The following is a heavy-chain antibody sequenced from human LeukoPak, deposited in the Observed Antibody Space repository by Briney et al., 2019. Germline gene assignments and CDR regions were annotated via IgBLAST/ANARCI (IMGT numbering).Heavy chain of an antibody. CDR3: ARAATVTAESAFGY. V-gene: IGHV3-7*01. CDR1: GFNFNNYW. Sequence: PGGCLRLSCAASGFNFNNYWMSWVRQAPGKGLEWVANIKADGSEKYYVDSVKGRFTISRDNAKNSLSLQMNSLRVEDTAVYYCARAATVTAESAFGYWGQGTLVTVSS. J-gene: IGHJ4*02. CDR2: IKADGSEK. D-gene: IGHD4-17*01.